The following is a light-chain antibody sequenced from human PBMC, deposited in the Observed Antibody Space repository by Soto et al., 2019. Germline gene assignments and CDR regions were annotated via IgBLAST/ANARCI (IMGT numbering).Light chain of an antibody. CDR3: MQALQTTWT. CDR2: LGS. V-gene: IGKV2-28*01. Sequence: EIVMTQSPLSLPVTPGEPASISCRSSQSLLHSSGHNYLDWYLQKPGQSPQLLIYLGSNRASGVPDRFSGSGSGTDFTLKISRVETEDVGVYYCMQALQTTWTFGQGTKVEIK. J-gene: IGKJ1*01. CDR1: QSLLHSSGHNY.